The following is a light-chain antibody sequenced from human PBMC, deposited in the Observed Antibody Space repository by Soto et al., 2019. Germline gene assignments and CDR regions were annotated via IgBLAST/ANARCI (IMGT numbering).Light chain of an antibody. Sequence: ETVLTQSPGTLSLSPGERATLSCRASQSVSSYYLAWYQQKPGQAPRLLIYAASSRATGIPDRFSGGGSGTDFPITISRLEPEDVAVYYGQQFGSSPWTCGQGTKVEIK. V-gene: IGKV3-20*01. CDR1: QSVSSYY. CDR3: QQFGSSPWT. J-gene: IGKJ1*01. CDR2: AAS.